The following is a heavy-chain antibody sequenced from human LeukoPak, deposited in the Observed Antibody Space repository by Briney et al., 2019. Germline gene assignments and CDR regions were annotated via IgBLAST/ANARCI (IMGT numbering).Heavy chain of an antibody. D-gene: IGHD1-26*01. Sequence: GGYLRLSCAVSGITLSNYGMSWVRQAPGKGLEWVAGISGTGGSTKYADSVKGRFTVSRDNAKNTLYLQMSSLRAEDTAVYYCARRAGATRNFDYWGQGTLVTVSS. CDR3: ARRAGATRNFDY. CDR1: GITLSNYG. J-gene: IGHJ4*02. CDR2: ISGTGGST. V-gene: IGHV3-23*01.